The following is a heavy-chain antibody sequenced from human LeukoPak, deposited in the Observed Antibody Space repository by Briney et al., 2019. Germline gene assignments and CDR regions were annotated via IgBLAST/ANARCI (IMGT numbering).Heavy chain of an antibody. CDR1: GYSLRNHI. CDR2: LSFIDDSR. CDR3: AREGYTSGHAGAFDD. J-gene: IGHJ3*01. D-gene: IGHD6-13*01. Sequence: PGGSLRLSCAASGYSLRNHIMTWVRQAPGKGLEWVSSLSFIDDSRYYADSVKGRFTISRDMSKDTLFLQMNSLRGDDTAVYYCAREGYTSGHAGAFDDWGQGTMVTISS. V-gene: IGHV3-23*01.